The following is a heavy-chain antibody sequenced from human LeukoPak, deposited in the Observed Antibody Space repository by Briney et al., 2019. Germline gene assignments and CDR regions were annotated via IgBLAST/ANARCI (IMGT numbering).Heavy chain of an antibody. Sequence: SETPSLTCAVSGYSISSGYYWGWIRQPPGKGLEWIGSIYHSGSTYYNPSLKSRVTISVDTSKNQFSLKLSSVTAADTAVYYCARDSGTIPSGGSDNWFDPWGQGTLVTVSS. CDR3: ARDSGTIPSGGSDNWFDP. V-gene: IGHV4-38-2*02. CDR2: IYHSGST. CDR1: GYSISSGYY. D-gene: IGHD2-15*01. J-gene: IGHJ5*02.